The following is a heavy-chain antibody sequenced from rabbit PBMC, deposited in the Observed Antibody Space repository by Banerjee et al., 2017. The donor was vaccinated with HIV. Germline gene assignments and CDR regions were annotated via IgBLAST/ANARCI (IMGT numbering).Heavy chain of an antibody. V-gene: IGHV1S29*01. Sequence: QEQLKETGGGLVQPGGSLTLSCKASGFDLSSNAMSWVRQAPGKGLEWIGTISTGGTTDYASWVDGRFTISSDNAQNTVDLQMNSLTAADTATYFCARDFYSFNLWGPGTLVTVS. J-gene: IGHJ4*01. CDR3: ARDFYSFNL. CDR1: GFDLSSNA. CDR2: ISTGGTT.